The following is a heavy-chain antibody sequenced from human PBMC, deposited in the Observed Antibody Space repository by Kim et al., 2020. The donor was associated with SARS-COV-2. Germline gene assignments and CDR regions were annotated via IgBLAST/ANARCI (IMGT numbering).Heavy chain of an antibody. V-gene: IGHV4-59*08. CDR1: GGSISSYY. CDR3: ARHPGSVAGYFDWFGAFDI. J-gene: IGHJ3*02. CDR2: IYYSGST. D-gene: IGHD3-9*01. Sequence: SETLSLTCTVSGGSISSYYWSWIRQPPRKGLEWIGYIYYSGSTNYNPSLKSRVTISVDTSKNQFSLKLSSVTAADTAVYYCARHPGSVAGYFDWFGAFDIWGQGTMVTVSS.